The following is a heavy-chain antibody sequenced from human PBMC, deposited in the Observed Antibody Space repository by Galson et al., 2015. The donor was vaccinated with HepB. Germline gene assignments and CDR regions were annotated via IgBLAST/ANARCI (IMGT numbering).Heavy chain of an antibody. CDR2: IRSKAYGGTT. CDR3: TRDGIAAAGYFDY. D-gene: IGHD6-13*01. Sequence: SLRLSCAASGFTFGDYAMSWFRQAPGKGLEWVGFIRSKAYGGTTEYAASVKGRFTISRDDSKSIAHLQMNSLKTEDTAVYYCTRDGIAAAGYFDYWGQGTLVTVSS. CDR1: GFTFGDYA. J-gene: IGHJ4*02. V-gene: IGHV3-49*03.